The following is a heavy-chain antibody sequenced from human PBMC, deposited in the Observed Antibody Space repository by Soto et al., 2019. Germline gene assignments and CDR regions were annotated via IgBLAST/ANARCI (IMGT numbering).Heavy chain of an antibody. V-gene: IGHV3-30*18. J-gene: IGHJ4*02. Sequence: QEQLVESGGGVVQPGRSLRLSCAASGFTFNTYGMHWVRQDPGKGLEWVAVISYDGSDKYYADSVNGRFIISRDNSKNTLYLQMNSLRVEDTATYYCAKSPNFYCSSPNCYKFYFDFWGQGALVTVAS. CDR3: AKSPNFYCSSPNCYKFYFDF. D-gene: IGHD2-2*02. CDR2: ISYDGSDK. CDR1: GFTFNTYG.